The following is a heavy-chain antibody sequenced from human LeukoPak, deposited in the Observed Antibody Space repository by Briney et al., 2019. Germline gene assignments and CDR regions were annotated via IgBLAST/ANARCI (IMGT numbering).Heavy chain of an antibody. J-gene: IGHJ4*02. CDR1: GYSISSGYY. CDR3: ARAGYGYLGFDY. D-gene: IGHD5-18*01. V-gene: IGHV4-38-2*02. Sequence: PSETLSLTCTVSGYSISSGYYWGWIRRPPGKGLEWIGSIFHSGSTYYNPSLKSRVTISVDTTTNQFSLKLSAVTAADTAVYYCARAGYGYLGFDYWGQGTLVTVSS. CDR2: IFHSGST.